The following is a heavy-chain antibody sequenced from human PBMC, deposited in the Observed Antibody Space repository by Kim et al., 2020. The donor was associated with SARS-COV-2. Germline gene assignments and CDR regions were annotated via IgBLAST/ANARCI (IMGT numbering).Heavy chain of an antibody. V-gene: IGHV3-33*01. D-gene: IGHD3-10*01. CDR3: ARKFGSATMIGDV. CDR1: GFTFSPFA. Sequence: GGSLRLSCTASGFTFSPFAMHWVRQAPGKGLEWVAVIRSDESKRYYAESVKDRFTISRDNSKNTLYLQMNSLRAEDTAIYYCARKFGSATMIGDVWGLGTMVTVSS. J-gene: IGHJ3*01. CDR2: IRSDESKR.